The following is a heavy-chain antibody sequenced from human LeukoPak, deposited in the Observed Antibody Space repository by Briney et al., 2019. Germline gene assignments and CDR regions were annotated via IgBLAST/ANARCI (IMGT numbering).Heavy chain of an antibody. Sequence: SETLSLTCTISGGSVSDYYWSWIRQSPGKGLEWIGYIYHTGSTSYGPSLKSRVTISADTSQNQFSLKLSSVTAADMAVYYCASRKLGNDYWGQGTLVTVSS. CDR1: GGSVSDYY. CDR2: IYHTGST. CDR3: ASRKLGNDY. D-gene: IGHD7-27*01. V-gene: IGHV4-59*02. J-gene: IGHJ4*02.